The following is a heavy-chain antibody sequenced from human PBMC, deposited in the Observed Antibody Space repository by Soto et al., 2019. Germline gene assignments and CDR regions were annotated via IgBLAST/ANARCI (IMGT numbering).Heavy chain of an antibody. V-gene: IGHV3-33*01. Sequence: ESGGGVVHPERSLRLSCAASGFTFSNYGMHWVRQAPGKGLEWVAVVWHDGKTKYYADSVEGRFTISRDNSRNTLFLQMNSLRAEDTAVYHCARDRGSDDPIDYWGQGTLVTVSS. J-gene: IGHJ4*02. CDR3: ARDRGSDDPIDY. D-gene: IGHD3-10*01. CDR2: VWHDGKTK. CDR1: GFTFSNYG.